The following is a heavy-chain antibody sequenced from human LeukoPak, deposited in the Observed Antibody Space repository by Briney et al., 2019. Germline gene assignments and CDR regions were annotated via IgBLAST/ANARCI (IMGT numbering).Heavy chain of an antibody. CDR3: ARGRVLVVAASNFIDY. V-gene: IGHV3-30*04. D-gene: IGHD2-15*01. Sequence: PGGSLRLSCAASGFTFSTYAMHWVRQAPGKGLEWVAVISYDGSHKYYADSVKGRFTISRDNSKNTLYLQMNSLRAGDTAVYYCARGRVLVVAASNFIDYCGQGTLVTVSS. CDR2: ISYDGSHK. CDR1: GFTFSTYA. J-gene: IGHJ4*02.